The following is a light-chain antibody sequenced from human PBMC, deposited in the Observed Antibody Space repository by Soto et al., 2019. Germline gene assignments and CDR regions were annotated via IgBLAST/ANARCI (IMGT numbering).Light chain of an antibody. CDR1: ESFASY. CDR2: AAS. J-gene: IGKJ5*01. V-gene: IGKV3-20*01. Sequence: DIVMTHSPATLSVSPGESATLSCRASESFASYLAWYQQKPGQAPRLLIYAASTRAAGIPDRFSGSGSGTDFTLTITRLEPEDSAVYFCQQYTGPPTTFGQGTRLEI. CDR3: QQYTGPPTT.